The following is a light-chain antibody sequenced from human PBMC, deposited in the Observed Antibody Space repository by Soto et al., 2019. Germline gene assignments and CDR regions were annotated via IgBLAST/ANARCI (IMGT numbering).Light chain of an antibody. V-gene: IGLV2-8*01. Sequence: QSALTQPPSASGSPGQSVTISCTGTSSDVGGYNYVSWYQQHPGKAPKLMIYEVSKRPSGVPDRFSGSKSGNTASLTVSGLQAEDEADYYCISYAGSNNLGVFGGGTNLTVL. CDR3: ISYAGSNNLGV. J-gene: IGLJ3*02. CDR2: EVS. CDR1: SSDVGGYNY.